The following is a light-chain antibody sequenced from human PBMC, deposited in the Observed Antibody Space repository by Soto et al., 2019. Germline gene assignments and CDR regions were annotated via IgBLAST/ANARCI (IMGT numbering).Light chain of an antibody. V-gene: IGKV3-15*01. Sequence: EIVMTQSPATLSVSPGERATLSCRASQTVSSNLAWYQQRPGQAPRLLIYGASTRATGIPDRFSGSGSGTEFTLTISSLQYEDFAVYYCQQYNDWSPYTFGQGTKLEIK. CDR1: QTVSSN. CDR2: GAS. J-gene: IGKJ2*01. CDR3: QQYNDWSPYT.